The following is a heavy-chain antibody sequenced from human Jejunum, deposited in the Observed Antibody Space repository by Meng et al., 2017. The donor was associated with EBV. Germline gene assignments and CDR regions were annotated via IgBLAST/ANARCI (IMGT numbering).Heavy chain of an antibody. CDR1: GLAFSSYA. CDR2: IYSDSTT. CDR3: AKRETSGWYDL. D-gene: IGHD6-19*01. J-gene: IGHJ5*01. V-gene: IGHV3-23*03. Sequence: EVQLLESGWGLGQPGGPLSLYCAASGLAFSSYAMSWVRQAPGKGLEWVSVIYSDSTTHYADSVKGRFTMSRDNSKSTLFLQMDSLRAEDTAIYYCAKRETSGWYDLWGQGTLVTVSS.